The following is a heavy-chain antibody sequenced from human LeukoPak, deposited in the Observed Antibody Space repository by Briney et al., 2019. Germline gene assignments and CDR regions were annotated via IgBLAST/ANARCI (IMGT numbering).Heavy chain of an antibody. CDR2: ISYDGSNK. J-gene: IGHJ4*02. Sequence: PGGSLRLSCAASGFTFSSNAMHWVRQAPGKGLEWVAVISYDGSNKYYADSVKGRFTISRDNSKNTLYLQMNSLRAEDTAVYYCARDSLMGDTRDYWGQGTLVTVSS. D-gene: IGHD3-16*01. CDR1: GFTFSSNA. V-gene: IGHV3-30-3*01. CDR3: ARDSLMGDTRDY.